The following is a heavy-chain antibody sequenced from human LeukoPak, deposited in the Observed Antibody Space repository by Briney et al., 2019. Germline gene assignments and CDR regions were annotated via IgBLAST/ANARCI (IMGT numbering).Heavy chain of an antibody. CDR1: GFTFSSYA. J-gene: IGHJ3*02. Sequence: GGSLRLSCAASGFTFSSYAMSWVRQAPGKGLEWVSAISGSGGSTYYADSVKGRFTISRDNSRDTLYLQMNSLRAEDTAVYYCAKRAMRDFDAFDIWGQGTMVTVSS. V-gene: IGHV3-23*01. D-gene: IGHD5-24*01. CDR2: ISGSGGST. CDR3: AKRAMRDFDAFDI.